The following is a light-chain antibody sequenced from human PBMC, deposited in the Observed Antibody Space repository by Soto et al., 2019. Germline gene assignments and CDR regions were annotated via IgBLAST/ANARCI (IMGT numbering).Light chain of an antibody. CDR1: NSNIGSNT. CDR3: AAWDDSLNGRYV. J-gene: IGLJ1*01. CDR2: SNN. V-gene: IGLV1-44*01. Sequence: QSVLTQPPSASGTPGQRVTISCSGSNSNIGSNTVNWFQQLPGTAPKLLIHSNNQRPSGVPDRFSGSKSGTSASLAIIGLQSEDEADYYCAAWDDSLNGRYVFGTGTKVTVL.